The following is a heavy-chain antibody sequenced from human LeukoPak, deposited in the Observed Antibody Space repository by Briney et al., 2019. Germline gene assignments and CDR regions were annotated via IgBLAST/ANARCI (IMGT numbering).Heavy chain of an antibody. Sequence: GGSLRLSCAASGFTFSSYAMSWVRQAPGKGLEWISAISGSGGSTYYADSVKGRFTISRDNSKNTLYLQMNSLRAEDTAVYYCARDDYGSGSYYAVYFDYWGQGTLVTVSS. V-gene: IGHV3-23*01. CDR1: GFTFSSYA. D-gene: IGHD3-10*01. J-gene: IGHJ4*02. CDR2: ISGSGGST. CDR3: ARDDYGSGSYYAVYFDY.